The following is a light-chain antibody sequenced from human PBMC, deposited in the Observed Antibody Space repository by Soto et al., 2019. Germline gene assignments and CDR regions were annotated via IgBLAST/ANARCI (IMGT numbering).Light chain of an antibody. CDR3: QPYYSDPL. CDR2: AAS. J-gene: IGKJ4*01. CDR1: QGISSY. V-gene: IGKV1-8*01. Sequence: AIRMTQSPSSFSASTGDRVTITCRASQGISSYLAWYQQKPGKAPKLLIYAASTLQSGVPSRFSGSGSGTDFTLTISCLQSEDFAIYYCQPYYSDPLFGGGTKVEIK.